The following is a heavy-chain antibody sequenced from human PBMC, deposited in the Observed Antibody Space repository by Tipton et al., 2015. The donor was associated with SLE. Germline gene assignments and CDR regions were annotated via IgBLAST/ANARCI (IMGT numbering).Heavy chain of an antibody. V-gene: IGHV3-48*01. Sequence: SLRLSCVASTFSFCGYSMYWVRQAAPGKGLDWVSYISPDGTTIYYADSVKGRFTISRDNAKNSLYLQMNSLRAEDTAVYYCAVVLTSIGWGQGTLVTVSS. CDR1: TFSFCGYS. CDR2: ISPDGTTI. CDR3: AVVLTSIG. J-gene: IGHJ4*02. D-gene: IGHD3-22*01.